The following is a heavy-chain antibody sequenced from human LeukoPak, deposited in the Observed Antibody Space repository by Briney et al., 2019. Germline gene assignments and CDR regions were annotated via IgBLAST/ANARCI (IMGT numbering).Heavy chain of an antibody. CDR1: RFSFSAYG. D-gene: IGHD6-6*01. J-gene: IGHJ4*02. V-gene: IGHV3-30*02. CDR3: VKDAFSSSYD. Sequence: PGGSLRLSCSASRFSFSAYGRHWVRQAPGKGLEWGAFIHYDRSSEYYAESVRGRFTISRDNSKYTLYLEMNSLRPDDSAVYYCVKDAFSSSYDWGQGTLVTVSS. CDR2: IHYDRSSE.